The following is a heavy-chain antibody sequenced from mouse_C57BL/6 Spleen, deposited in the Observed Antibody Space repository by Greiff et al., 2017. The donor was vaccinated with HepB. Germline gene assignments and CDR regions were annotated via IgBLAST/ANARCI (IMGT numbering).Heavy chain of an antibody. V-gene: IGHV5-4*01. D-gene: IGHD2-2*01. Sequence: EVQGVESGGGLVKPGGSLKLSCAASGFTFSSYAMSWVRQTPEKRLEWVATISDGGSYTYYPDNVKGRFTISRDNATNNLYLQMSHLKSEDTAMYYCARYGYDRYFDVWGTGTTVTVSS. CDR1: GFTFSSYA. CDR2: ISDGGSYT. J-gene: IGHJ1*03. CDR3: ARYGYDRYFDV.